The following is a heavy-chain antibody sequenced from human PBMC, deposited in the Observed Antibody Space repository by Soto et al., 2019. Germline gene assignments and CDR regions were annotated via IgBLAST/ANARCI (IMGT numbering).Heavy chain of an antibody. CDR1: GFTFSSYS. V-gene: IGHV3-21*01. D-gene: IGHD6-13*01. Sequence: EVQLVESGGGLVKPGGSLRLSCAASGFTFSSYSMNWVRQAPGKGLEWVSSISSSSSYIYYADSVKGRFTISRDNAKNSLYLQMNSLRDEDTAVYYCERDRAAADPESYHFDCWGQGTLVTVSS. CDR3: ERDRAAADPESYHFDC. CDR2: ISSSSSYI. J-gene: IGHJ4*02.